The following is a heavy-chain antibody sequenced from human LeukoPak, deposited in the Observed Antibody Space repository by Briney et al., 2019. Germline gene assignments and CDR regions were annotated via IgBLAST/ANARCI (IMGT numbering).Heavy chain of an antibody. V-gene: IGHV3-53*05. CDR3: AKSGVSYYDAFDI. J-gene: IGHJ3*02. Sequence: GGSLRLSCAASGLTVSSNYMSWVRQAPGKGLEWVSVIYSGGSTYYADSVKGRFTISRDNAKNSLYVQMNSLRAEDTAWYYCAKSGVSYYDAFDIWGQGTMVTVSS. CDR2: IYSGGST. D-gene: IGHD2-8*02. CDR1: GLTVSSNY.